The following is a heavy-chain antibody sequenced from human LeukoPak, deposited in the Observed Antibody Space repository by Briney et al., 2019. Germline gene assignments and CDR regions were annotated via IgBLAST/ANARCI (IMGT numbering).Heavy chain of an antibody. CDR2: IYHSGST. Sequence: SQTLSLTCAVSGYSISSGYYWGWIRQPPGKGLEWIGSIYHSGSTYYNPSLKSRVTISVDTSKNQFSLKLSSVTAADTAVYYCATKLMAGYSSGWYDYYYMDVWRKGTTVTVSS. CDR1: GYSISSGYY. CDR3: ATKLMAGYSSGWYDYYYMDV. J-gene: IGHJ6*03. D-gene: IGHD6-19*01. V-gene: IGHV4-38-2*01.